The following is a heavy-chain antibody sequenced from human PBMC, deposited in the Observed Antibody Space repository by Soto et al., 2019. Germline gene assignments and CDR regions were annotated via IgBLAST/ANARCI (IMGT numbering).Heavy chain of an antibody. J-gene: IGHJ4*02. V-gene: IGHV3-74*01. CDR3: ARDGGTYFDY. Sequence: PGGSLRLSCAASGFTFSTYWMHWVRQAPGKGLVWVSRLDNDGTNTRYADSVKGRFTVSRDNGKYTVYLQMDSLRAEDTAVYYCARDGGTYFDYWGQGALATVSS. CDR1: GFTFSTYW. D-gene: IGHD3-16*01. CDR2: LDNDGTNT.